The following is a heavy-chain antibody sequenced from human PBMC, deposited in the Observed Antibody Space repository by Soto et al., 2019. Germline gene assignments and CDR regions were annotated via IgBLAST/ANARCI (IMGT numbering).Heavy chain of an antibody. CDR1: GGSISSYY. CDR2: IYYSGST. CDR3: ARERRDGYKHYFDY. D-gene: IGHD5-12*01. J-gene: IGHJ4*02. V-gene: IGHV4-59*01. Sequence: QVQLQESGPGLVKPSETLSLMCTVSGGSISSYYWSWIRQPPGKGLEWIGYIYYSGSTNYNPSLKSRVTXXVXTXXTQFSLKLSSVTAADTAVYYCARERRDGYKHYFDYWGQGTLVTVSS.